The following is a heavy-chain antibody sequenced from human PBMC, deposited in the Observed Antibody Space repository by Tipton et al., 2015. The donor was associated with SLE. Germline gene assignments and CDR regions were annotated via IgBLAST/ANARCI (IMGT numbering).Heavy chain of an antibody. CDR1: GGSISSGDYY. CDR2: IYYSGST. Sequence: TLSLTCTVSGGSISSGDYYWSWIRQPPGKGLEWIGYIYYSGSTYYNPSLKSRVTISVDTSKNQFSLKLSSVTAADTAVYYCARDTRFLEWLPTGFDPWGQGTLVTVSS. D-gene: IGHD3-3*01. V-gene: IGHV4-30-4*01. CDR3: ARDTRFLEWLPTGFDP. J-gene: IGHJ5*02.